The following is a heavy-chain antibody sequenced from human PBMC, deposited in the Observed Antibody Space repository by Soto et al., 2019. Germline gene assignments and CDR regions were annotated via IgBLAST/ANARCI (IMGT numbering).Heavy chain of an antibody. CDR2: INPSSSHI. CDR1: GFTFASYH. V-gene: IGHV3-21*02. D-gene: IGHD2-15*01. Sequence: EVQLVESGGGLVMPGGSLWLSCAASGFTFASYHMSWVRQAPGKGLDWVSSINPSSSHIYYSDSVRGRFTISRDDSKNSLHLDMNSLRTEDVAIYYCVRGYCGGGGCYLRRDAFDVWGQGTAVTVSS. CDR3: VRGYCGGGGCYLRRDAFDV. J-gene: IGHJ3*01.